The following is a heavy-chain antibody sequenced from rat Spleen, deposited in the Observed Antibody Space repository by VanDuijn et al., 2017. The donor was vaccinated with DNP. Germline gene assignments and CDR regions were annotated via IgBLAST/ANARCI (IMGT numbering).Heavy chain of an antibody. V-gene: IGHV5S23*01. J-gene: IGHJ4*01. D-gene: IGHD4-1*01. CDR1: GFTFSDYY. CDR2: ISTGRGTT. Sequence: EVQLVESGGDLVQSGRSLKVSCAASGFTFSDYYMAWVRQAQSTGLGWVASISTGRGTTYYRDSVTGRLPISRDNAKNTLYLQVDSLMSDDTATYYCARHMDTGPYYAMDVWGQGISVTVSS. CDR3: ARHMDTGPYYAMDV.